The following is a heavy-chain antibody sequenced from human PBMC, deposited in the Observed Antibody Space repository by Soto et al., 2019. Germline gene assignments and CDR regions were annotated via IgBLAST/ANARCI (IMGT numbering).Heavy chain of an antibody. Sequence: EVQLVESGGGVVRPGGSLRLSCAASGFTFDDYGMSWVRQAPGKGPEWVSGINWNGGSTGYADSVKGRFTISRDNAKNSLYLQMNSLRAEDTALYYCARLYGSGSTRRVRIDYWGQGTLVTVSS. CDR2: INWNGGST. CDR3: ARLYGSGSTRRVRIDY. D-gene: IGHD3-10*01. J-gene: IGHJ4*02. CDR1: GFTFDDYG. V-gene: IGHV3-20*04.